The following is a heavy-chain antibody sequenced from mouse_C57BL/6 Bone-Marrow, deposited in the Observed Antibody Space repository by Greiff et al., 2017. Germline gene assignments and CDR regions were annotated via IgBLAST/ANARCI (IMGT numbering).Heavy chain of an antibody. CDR2: INPNNGGT. CDR3: AIYGSSYAMDY. D-gene: IGHD1-1*01. J-gene: IGHJ4*01. CDR1: GYTFTDYY. V-gene: IGHV1-26*01. Sequence: VHVKQSGPELVKPGASVKISCKASGYTFTDYYMNWVKQSHGKSLEWIGDINPNNGGTSYNQKFKGKATLTVDKSSSTAYMELRSLTSEDSAVYYCAIYGSSYAMDYWGQGTSVTVSS.